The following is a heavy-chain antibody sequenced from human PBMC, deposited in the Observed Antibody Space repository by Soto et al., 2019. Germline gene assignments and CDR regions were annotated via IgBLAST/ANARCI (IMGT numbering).Heavy chain of an antibody. CDR1: GFTFSGYS. CDR2: ISSSSSTI. J-gene: IGHJ4*02. D-gene: IGHD6-13*01. V-gene: IGHV3-48*01. CDR3: ARSPAGTVVTPGGY. Sequence: EVQLVESGGGLVQPGVSLRLSCAASGFTFSGYSMNWVRQAPGKGLEWVSYISSSSSTIYYAGSVKGRFTISRDNAKNSLYLQMNSLRAEDTAVYYCARSPAGTVVTPGGYWGQGTLVTVSS.